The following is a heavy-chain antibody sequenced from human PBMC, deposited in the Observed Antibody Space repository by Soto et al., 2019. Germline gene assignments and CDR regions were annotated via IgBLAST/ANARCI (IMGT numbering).Heavy chain of an antibody. CDR1: GLTVSGKKY. D-gene: IGHD4-4*01. CDR2: LYDLDGT. Sequence: DVQLVESGGGLIQPGGSLRLSCADFGLTVSGKKYMAWVRQAQGKGLEWVSALYDLDGTYYADSVKGRFTTSGDSSKTIVYLQINSLRPDDTAGYYCASWHLQEHAYDVWGQGTTVTVSS. CDR3: ASWHLQEHAYDV. J-gene: IGHJ3*01. V-gene: IGHV3-53*01.